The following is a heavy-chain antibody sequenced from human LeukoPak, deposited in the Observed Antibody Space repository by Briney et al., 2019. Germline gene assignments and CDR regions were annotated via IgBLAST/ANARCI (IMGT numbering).Heavy chain of an antibody. CDR3: ARRGGARRYYYYYYMDV. D-gene: IGHD3-16*01. Sequence: SETLSLTCAVSGGSFKAYYWSWVRQPPGKGLEWLGEINHSGSTNYNPSLKSRVTISVDTSKNQFSLKLSSVTAADTAVYYCARRGGARRYYYYYYMDVWGKGTTVTVSS. CDR1: GGSFKAYY. J-gene: IGHJ6*03. V-gene: IGHV4-34*01. CDR2: INHSGST.